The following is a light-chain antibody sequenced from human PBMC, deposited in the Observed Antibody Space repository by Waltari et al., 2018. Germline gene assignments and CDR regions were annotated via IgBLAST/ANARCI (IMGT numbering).Light chain of an antibody. V-gene: IGKV1-16*01. Sequence: DVQMTQSPSSLSASVGDRVTITCRASRDIGLYLAWFQQKPGKAPRSLIYTASSLQSGAPSRFSGSGSGTEFTLTINSLQPDDFATYSCQQYYSYFTFGGGAKVEIK. CDR2: TAS. CDR1: RDIGLY. J-gene: IGKJ4*01. CDR3: QQYYSYFT.